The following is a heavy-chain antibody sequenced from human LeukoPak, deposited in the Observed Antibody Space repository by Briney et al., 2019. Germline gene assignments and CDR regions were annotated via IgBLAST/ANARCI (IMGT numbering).Heavy chain of an antibody. D-gene: IGHD1-26*01. CDR3: ATGPIDSGSLGD. CDR1: GFPFSSYG. CDR2: ISGSGGST. Sequence: GGFLRLSCAASGFPFSSYGMSWVRQAPGKGLEWVSAISGSGGSTYYADSVKGRFTTSRDNSKNTLYLQMNSLRAEDTAVYYCATGPIDSGSLGDWGQGTLVTVSS. J-gene: IGHJ4*02. V-gene: IGHV3-23*01.